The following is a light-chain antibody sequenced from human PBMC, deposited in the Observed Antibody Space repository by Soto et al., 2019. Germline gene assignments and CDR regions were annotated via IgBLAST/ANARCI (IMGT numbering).Light chain of an antibody. J-gene: IGLJ2*01. V-gene: IGLV2-14*01. CDR1: SSDIGAYNY. Sequence: QSVLTQPASVSGSPGQSITISCTGTSSDIGAYNYVSWYQQHPGKVPKLMIYDVSNRPSGVSYRFSASKSGNTASLTISGLQAEDEADYYCISYTSSSTVVFGGGTKLTVL. CDR3: ISYTSSSTVV. CDR2: DVS.